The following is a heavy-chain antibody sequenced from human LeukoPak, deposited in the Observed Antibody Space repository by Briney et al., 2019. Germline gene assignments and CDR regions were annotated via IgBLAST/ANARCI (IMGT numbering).Heavy chain of an antibody. CDR3: AKRVSTGWYYYDY. CDR1: EFTFSSSA. D-gene: IGHD6-19*01. J-gene: IGHJ4*02. Sequence: GGSLRLSCAASEFTFSSSAMSWVRQPPGKGLEWVSSISVSGGIYYADSVKGRFTISRDNSKITLFLQMNSLRAEDTAVYYCAKRVSTGWYYYDYWGQGTLVTVSS. CDR2: ISVSGGI. V-gene: IGHV3-23*01.